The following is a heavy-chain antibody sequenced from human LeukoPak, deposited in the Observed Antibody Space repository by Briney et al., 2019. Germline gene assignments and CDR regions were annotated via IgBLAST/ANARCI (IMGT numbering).Heavy chain of an antibody. CDR2: IGTSTSYI. CDR3: ASGGIYYGAAFDF. J-gene: IGHJ4*02. Sequence: PGGSLRLSCAASGFTFSTYIMNWVRQTPGKGLEWVSSIGTSTSYIYYADSVKGRFTISRDNAKNSLYLEMNSLRAEDTALYYCASGGIYYGAAFDFWGQGTLVTVSS. V-gene: IGHV3-21*04. CDR1: GFTFSTYI. D-gene: IGHD1-26*01.